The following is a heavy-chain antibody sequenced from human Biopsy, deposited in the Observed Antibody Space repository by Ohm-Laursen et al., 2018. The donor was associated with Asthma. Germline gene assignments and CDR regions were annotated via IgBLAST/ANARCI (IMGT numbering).Heavy chain of an antibody. D-gene: IGHD6-13*01. CDR2: ISYDGSNK. V-gene: IGHV3-30-3*01. CDR3: ARDQGIAAAGTILDYYYYGMDV. J-gene: IGHJ6*02. CDR1: GFTFSSYA. Sequence: RSLRLSCAASGFTFSSYAMHWVRQAPGKGLEWVAVISYDGSNKYYADSVKGRFTISRDNSKNTLYLQMNSLRAEDTAVYYCARDQGIAAAGTILDYYYYGMDVWGQGTTVTVSS.